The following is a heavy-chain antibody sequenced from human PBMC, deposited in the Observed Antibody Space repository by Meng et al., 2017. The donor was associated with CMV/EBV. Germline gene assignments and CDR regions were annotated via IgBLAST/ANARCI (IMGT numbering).Heavy chain of an antibody. V-gene: IGHV1-46*01. CDR3: ARVPRYRFGGSYGMDV. CDR1: GYTFTSYY. CDR2: INPGGGST. Sequence: ASVKVSCKASGYTFTSYYMHWVRQAPGQGLEWMGIINPGGGSTSYAQKFRGRVTMTRDTSTSTVYMELSSLRSEDTAVYYCARVPRYRFGGSYGMDVWGQGTTVTVSS. D-gene: IGHD3-16*01. J-gene: IGHJ6*02.